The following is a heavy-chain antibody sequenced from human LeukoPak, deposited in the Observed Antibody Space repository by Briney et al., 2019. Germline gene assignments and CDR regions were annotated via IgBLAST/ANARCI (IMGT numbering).Heavy chain of an antibody. CDR1: GFTFDDYA. V-gene: IGHV3-9*01. CDR3: AKDGIAVAGTTLGFDY. J-gene: IGHJ4*02. Sequence: GGSLRLSCAASGFTFDDYAMHWVRQAPGKGLEWVSGISWNSGSIGYADSVKGRFTISRDNAKNSLYLQMNSLRAEDTALYYCAKDGIAVAGTTLGFDYWGQGTLVTVSS. D-gene: IGHD6-19*01. CDR2: ISWNSGSI.